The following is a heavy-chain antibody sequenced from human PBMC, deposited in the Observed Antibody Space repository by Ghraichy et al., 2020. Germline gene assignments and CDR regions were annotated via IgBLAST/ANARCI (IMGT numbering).Heavy chain of an antibody. J-gene: IGHJ4*02. CDR2: IYYSGST. Sequence: SQTLSLTCTVSGGSISSSSYYWGWIRQPPGKGLEWIGSIYYSGSTYYNPSLKSRVTISVDTSKNQFSLKLSSVTAADTAVYYCARRGGLQLHDYWGQGTLVTVSS. V-gene: IGHV4-39*01. D-gene: IGHD5-24*01. CDR3: ARRGGLQLHDY. CDR1: GGSISSSSYY.